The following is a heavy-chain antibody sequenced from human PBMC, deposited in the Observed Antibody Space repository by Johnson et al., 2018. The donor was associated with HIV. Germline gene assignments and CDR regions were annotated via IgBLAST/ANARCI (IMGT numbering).Heavy chain of an antibody. CDR2: TRDKANGYST. Sequence: EVQLVESGGGLVQPGGSLRLSCAASGFTFSDHYMDWVRQAPGKGLEWVARTRDKANGYSTEYAASVKGRFTISRDASKDSRYLQMNRLKREDTAVYFCARRAYTSGWYAAFDLWGQGTMVTVSS. J-gene: IGHJ3*01. D-gene: IGHD6-19*01. CDR1: GFTFSDHY. V-gene: IGHV3-72*01. CDR3: ARRAYTSGWYAAFDL.